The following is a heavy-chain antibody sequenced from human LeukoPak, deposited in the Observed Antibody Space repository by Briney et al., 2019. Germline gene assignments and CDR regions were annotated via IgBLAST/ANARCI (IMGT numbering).Heavy chain of an antibody. V-gene: IGHV4-34*01. D-gene: IGHD5-18*01. Sequence: SETLSLTCGVHGEFFSAYYWSWIRQAPGKGLEWIGDINHIGTTKYNPSLESRVTISIDTSKNQFSLKLSSVTAADTAVYYCARRGQLWSKTLDYWGQGTLVTVSS. CDR1: GEFFSAYY. CDR2: INHIGTT. J-gene: IGHJ4*02. CDR3: ARRGQLWSKTLDY.